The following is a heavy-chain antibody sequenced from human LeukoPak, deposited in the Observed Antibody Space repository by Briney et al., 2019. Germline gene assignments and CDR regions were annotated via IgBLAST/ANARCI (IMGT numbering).Heavy chain of an antibody. D-gene: IGHD6-13*01. CDR1: GFTFSSYS. CDR3: ARDYSGIAAALPDY. J-gene: IGHJ4*02. CDR2: ISSSSSTI. Sequence: GGSLRLSCAASGFTFSSYSMNWVRQAPGKGLEWVSYISSSSSTIYYTDSVKGRFTISRDNAKNSLYLQMNSLRAEDTAVYYCARDYSGIAAALPDYWGQGTLVTVSS. V-gene: IGHV3-48*04.